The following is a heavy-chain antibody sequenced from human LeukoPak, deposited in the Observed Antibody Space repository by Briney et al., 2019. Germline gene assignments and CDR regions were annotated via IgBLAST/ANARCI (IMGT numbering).Heavy chain of an antibody. CDR3: TRGRAARY. D-gene: IGHD6-13*01. CDR1: GYTFTGHY. CDR2: IHPNSGGT. J-gene: IGHJ4*02. V-gene: IGHV1-2*02. Sequence: ASVKVSCKASGYTFTGHYMHWVRQAPGQGLEWMGWIHPNSGGTNYAQKFQGRVTMTRDTSIITAHMDLSRLKSEDTAVYYCTRGRAARYWGQGTLVTVSS.